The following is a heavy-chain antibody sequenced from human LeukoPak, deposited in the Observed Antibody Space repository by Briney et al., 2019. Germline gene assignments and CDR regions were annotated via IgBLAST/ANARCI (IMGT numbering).Heavy chain of an antibody. D-gene: IGHD3-10*01. Sequence: GGSLRLSCAASGFTFSSYAMSWVRQAPGKGLEWLSVLYIDGRTFYAASVKGRFTISRDNSKNTLSLQMNSLRADDTAMYYCARELRGSPSAGFDLWGQGTLVTVSS. CDR3: ARELRGSPSAGFDL. V-gene: IGHV3-53*01. CDR1: GFTFSSYA. J-gene: IGHJ4*02. CDR2: LYIDGRT.